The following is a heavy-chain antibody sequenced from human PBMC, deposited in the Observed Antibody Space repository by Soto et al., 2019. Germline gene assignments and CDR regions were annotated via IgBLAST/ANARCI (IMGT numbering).Heavy chain of an antibody. CDR3: ARRAWENSDGFDM. V-gene: IGHV1-18*04. CDR2: ISGYNGNT. J-gene: IGHJ3*02. CDR1: GYTLTSDG. D-gene: IGHD1-26*01. Sequence: GASVKVSFKASGYTLTSDGISWLRQAPGQGLEWMGWISGYNGNTNYAQKLQGRVTMTTDTSTSTAYMELRSLRSDDTAVYYCARRAWENSDGFDMWGQGTMVTVSS.